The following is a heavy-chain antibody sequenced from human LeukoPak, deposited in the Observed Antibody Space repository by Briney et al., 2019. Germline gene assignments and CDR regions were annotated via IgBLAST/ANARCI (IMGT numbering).Heavy chain of an antibody. D-gene: IGHD1-26*01. V-gene: IGHV3-23*01. CDR3: AKFLGATSVTDDALDV. Sequence: GGSLRLSCAASGFTSSNYAMSWVRQAPGKGLEWVSVINNSGEYTNYADSVRGRFTLSTDNTKNTMYLQMSSLRAEDTAIYYCAKFLGATSVTDDALDVWGQGTMVTV. J-gene: IGHJ3*01. CDR2: INNSGEYT. CDR1: GFTSSNYA.